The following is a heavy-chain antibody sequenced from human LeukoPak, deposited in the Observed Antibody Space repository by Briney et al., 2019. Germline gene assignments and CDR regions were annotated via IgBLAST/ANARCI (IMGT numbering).Heavy chain of an antibody. Sequence: ASVKVSCKVPGYTLTELSMHWVRQAPGKGLEWMGWISVYNGNTNYAQKLQGRVTMTADTSTTTAYMELRSLRSDDTAVYYCARGYCSSATCRHFDYWGQGALVTVSS. J-gene: IGHJ4*02. D-gene: IGHD2-2*01. CDR3: ARGYCSSATCRHFDY. CDR1: GYTLTELS. V-gene: IGHV1-18*01. CDR2: ISVYNGNT.